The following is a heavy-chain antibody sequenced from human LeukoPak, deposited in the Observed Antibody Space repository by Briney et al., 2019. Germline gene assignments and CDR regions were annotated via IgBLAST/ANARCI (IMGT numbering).Heavy chain of an antibody. J-gene: IGHJ4*02. CDR3: TTGQNYDDFDY. CDR2: IKSKTDGGTT. Sequence: GGSLRLSCAASGFTFSNAWMSWVRQAPGKGLEWVGRIKSKTDGGTTDYAAPVKGRFTISRDDSKNTLYLQMNSLKTEDTAVYYYTTGQNYDDFDYWGQGTLVTVSS. V-gene: IGHV3-15*01. D-gene: IGHD3-3*01. CDR1: GFTFSNAW.